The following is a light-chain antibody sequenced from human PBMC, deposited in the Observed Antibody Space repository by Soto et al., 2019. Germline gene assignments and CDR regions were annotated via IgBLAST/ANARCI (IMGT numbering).Light chain of an antibody. CDR2: EVT. CDR1: TNDMVAFNY. CDR3: SSYTSTSTRV. V-gene: IGLV2-14*01. J-gene: IGLJ2*01. Sequence: QSALTQPASVSGFPGQWITISCTGTTNDMVAFNYVSWYQQHPGKTPKLFLYEVTNRPSGVSNRFSGSKSGNTASLTISGLQAEDEADYYCSSYTSTSTRVFGGGTKRTVL.